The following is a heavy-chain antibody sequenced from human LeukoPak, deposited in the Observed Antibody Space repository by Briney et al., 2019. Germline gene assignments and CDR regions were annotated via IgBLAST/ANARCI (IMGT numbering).Heavy chain of an antibody. Sequence: PGGSLRLSCAASGFMFSSYNMNWVRQAPGKELEWVSYISSSSSTIYYADSVKGRFTISRDNAKNSLYLQMNSLRAEDTAVYYCARLEHTGDGGRGYFHHGGQGTLVIVSS. CDR1: GFMFSSYN. J-gene: IGHJ1*01. V-gene: IGHV3-48*04. CDR2: ISSSSSTI. CDR3: ARLEHTGDGGRGYFHH. D-gene: IGHD4-23*01.